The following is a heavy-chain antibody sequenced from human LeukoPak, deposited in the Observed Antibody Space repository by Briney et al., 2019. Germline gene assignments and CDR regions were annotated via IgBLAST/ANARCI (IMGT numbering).Heavy chain of an antibody. Sequence: GRSLRLSCAASGFTFSSYAMHWVRQAPGKGLEWVAVISYDGSNKYYADSVKGRFTISRDNSKDTLYLQMNSLRAEDTAVYYCARDSAAAGLIDYWGQGTLVTVSS. CDR1: GFTFSSYA. CDR2: ISYDGSNK. CDR3: ARDSAAAGLIDY. V-gene: IGHV3-30*04. J-gene: IGHJ4*02. D-gene: IGHD6-13*01.